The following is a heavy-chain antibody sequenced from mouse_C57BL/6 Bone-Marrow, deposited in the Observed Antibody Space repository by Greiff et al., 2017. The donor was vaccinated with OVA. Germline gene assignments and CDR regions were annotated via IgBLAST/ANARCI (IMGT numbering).Heavy chain of an antibody. J-gene: IGHJ3*01. CDR3: ARKDYYDYDGFAY. CDR1: GFSLTSYG. Sequence: VMLVESGPGLVQPSQSLSITCTVSGFSLTSYGVHWVRQSPGKGLEWLGVIWSGGSTDYNAAFISRLSISKDNSKSQVFFKMNSLQADDTAIYYCARKDYYDYDGFAYWGQGTLVTVSA. D-gene: IGHD2-4*01. CDR2: IWSGGST. V-gene: IGHV2-2*01.